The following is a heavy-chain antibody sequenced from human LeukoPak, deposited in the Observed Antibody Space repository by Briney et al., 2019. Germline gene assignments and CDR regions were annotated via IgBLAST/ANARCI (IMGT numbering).Heavy chain of an antibody. J-gene: IGHJ6*03. CDR3: ARLWPDMYYYYMDV. CDR1: GYTFTSYY. D-gene: IGHD3-10*01. CDR2: INPSGGST. V-gene: IGHV1-46*01. Sequence: ASVKVSCKASGYTFTSYYMHWVRQAPGQGLEWMGIINPSGGSTSYAQKFQGRVTMTRDMSTSTVYMELSRLRSDDTAVYYCARLWPDMYYYYMDVWGKGTTVTISS.